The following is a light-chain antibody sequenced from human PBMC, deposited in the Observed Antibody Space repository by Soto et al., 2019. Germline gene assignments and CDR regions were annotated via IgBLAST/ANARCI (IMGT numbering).Light chain of an antibody. CDR3: QHYNSYSEA. V-gene: IGKV1-5*03. J-gene: IGKJ1*01. CDR2: KAS. Sequence: DIQMTQSPSTLSGSVGDRVTITCRASQTISSWLAWYQQKPGKAPKLLIYKASTLKSGVPSRVSGSGSGTEVTLTISSLQPDDFATYYGQHYNSYSEAFGQGTKVDIK. CDR1: QTISSW.